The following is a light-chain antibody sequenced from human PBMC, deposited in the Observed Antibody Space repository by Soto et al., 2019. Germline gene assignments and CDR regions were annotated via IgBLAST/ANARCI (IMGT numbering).Light chain of an antibody. CDR3: QTWGTGTVV. CDR2: LDSDGSH. CDR1: SGHSSYA. J-gene: IGLJ2*01. Sequence: QPVLTQSPSASASLGASVKLTCTLSSGHSSYAIAWHQQQPEKGPRYLMKLDSDGSHTKGDGIPDRFSGSISGAESYLTISSLQSEDEADYYCQTWGTGTVVFGGGTKLTVL. V-gene: IGLV4-69*01.